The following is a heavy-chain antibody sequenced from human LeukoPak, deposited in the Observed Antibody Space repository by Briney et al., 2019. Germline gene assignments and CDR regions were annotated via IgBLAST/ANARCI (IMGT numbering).Heavy chain of an antibody. CDR1: GFTFNIYW. D-gene: IGHD4/OR15-4a*01. Sequence: QPGGSLRLSCAASGFTFNIYWMHWVRQAPGKGLVWVSRINSDGSATTYADSVKGRFTISRDNAKNTLYLHMNSLTAEDTAVYYCARDRDYVPVHWGKGTLVTVSS. J-gene: IGHJ4*02. V-gene: IGHV3-74*01. CDR2: INSDGSAT. CDR3: ARDRDYVPVH.